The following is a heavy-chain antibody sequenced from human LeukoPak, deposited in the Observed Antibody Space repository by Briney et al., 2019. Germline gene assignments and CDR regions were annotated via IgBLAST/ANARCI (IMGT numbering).Heavy chain of an antibody. CDR1: GFTFSCYM. V-gene: IGHV3-23*01. CDR2: INDGGGST. CDR3: AKPGGNYYFDC. Sequence: PGGSLRLSCTASGFTFSCYMMSWVRQAPGKGLEWVSAINDGGGSTYYADSVKGRFTISRDNSKNTLYLHMNSLGAEDTAVYYCAKPGGNYYFDCWGQGTLVTVSS. J-gene: IGHJ4*02. D-gene: IGHD4-23*01.